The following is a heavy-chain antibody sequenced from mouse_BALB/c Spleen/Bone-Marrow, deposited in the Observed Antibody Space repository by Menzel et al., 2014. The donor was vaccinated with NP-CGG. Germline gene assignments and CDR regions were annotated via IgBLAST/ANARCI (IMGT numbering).Heavy chain of an antibody. CDR2: ISSGSSTI. J-gene: IGHJ2*01. CDR1: GFTFSSFG. Sequence: VQLQQSGGGLVQPEGSRKLSCAASGFTFSSFGMHWVRQAPEKGLEWVAYISSGSSTIYYTDTVKGRFTISRDNPKNTLFLQMTSLRSEDTAMYYCARRYYGSSFSYFDYWGQGTTLTVSS. CDR3: ARRYYGSSFSYFDY. V-gene: IGHV5-17*02. D-gene: IGHD1-1*01.